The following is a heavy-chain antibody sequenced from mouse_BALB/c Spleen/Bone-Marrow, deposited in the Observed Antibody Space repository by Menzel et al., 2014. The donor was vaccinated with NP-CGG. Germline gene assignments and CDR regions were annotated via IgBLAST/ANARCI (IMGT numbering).Heavy chain of an antibody. V-gene: IGHV14-1*02. CDR3: DADYRYEYYFDD. J-gene: IGHJ2*01. Sequence: EVQLQQSGAELVRPGALVKLSCKASGSNIKDYYMHWVQQRPEQGLEWIGWIDPENGNTIYDPKFQGKASITADTSSNTDYLQLSSLRSEDAAVYYCDADYRYEYYFDDWGQGTTLTVSS. CDR1: GSNIKDYY. CDR2: IDPENGNT. D-gene: IGHD2-14*01.